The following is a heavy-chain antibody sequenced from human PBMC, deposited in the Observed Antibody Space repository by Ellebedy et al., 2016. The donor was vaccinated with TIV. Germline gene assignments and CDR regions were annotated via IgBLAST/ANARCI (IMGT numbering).Heavy chain of an antibody. CDR1: GFTFSKYG. D-gene: IGHD5-24*01. Sequence: PGGSLRLSCVASGFTFSKYGMNWVRQAPGTGLEWVAVVSYDGNRKYYTDSVKGRFTISRDNSKRTVDLQMNSLRAEDTAIYYCAKDQVAGDGRWVFDSWGQGTVVTVSS. CDR2: VSYDGNRK. CDR3: AKDQVAGDGRWVFDS. J-gene: IGHJ3*01. V-gene: IGHV3-30*18.